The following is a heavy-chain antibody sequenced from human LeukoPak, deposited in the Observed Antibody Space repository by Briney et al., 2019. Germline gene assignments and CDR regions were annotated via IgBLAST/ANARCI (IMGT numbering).Heavy chain of an antibody. CDR3: AAVDGWLQSFDY. J-gene: IGHJ4*02. Sequence: SETLSLTCTVSGGSISSYYWSWIRHPPGKGPEWIGYIYYSGSTNYNPSLKSRVTISVDTSKNQFSLKLSSVTAADTAVYYCAAVDGWLQSFDYWGQGTLVTVSS. CDR1: GGSISSYY. V-gene: IGHV4-59*01. CDR2: IYYSGST. D-gene: IGHD5-24*01.